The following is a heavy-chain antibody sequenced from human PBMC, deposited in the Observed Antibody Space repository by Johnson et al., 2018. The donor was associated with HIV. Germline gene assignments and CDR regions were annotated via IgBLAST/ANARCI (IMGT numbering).Heavy chain of an antibody. D-gene: IGHD2-15*01. CDR2: INGDGSST. CDR3: ARACSAAHCYSAQAFDI. CDR1: GFTFSSHW. Sequence: VQLVESGGGLVQPGGSLRLSCATSGFTFSSHWIHWVRQAPGKGLLWVSRINGDGSSTIYANSVRGRFTISRDNAKTSLYLHVNSLRAGDTAVYYCARACSAAHCYSAQAFDIWGQGTMVTVSS. J-gene: IGHJ3*02. V-gene: IGHV3-74*02.